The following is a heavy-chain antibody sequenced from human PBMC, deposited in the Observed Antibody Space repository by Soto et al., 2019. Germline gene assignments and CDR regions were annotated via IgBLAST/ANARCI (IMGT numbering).Heavy chain of an antibody. J-gene: IGHJ5*02. CDR2: IYYSGST. D-gene: IGHD3-10*01. CDR1: GGSISSGGYY. V-gene: IGHV4-31*03. Sequence: NPSETLSLTCTVSGGSISSGGYYWSWIRQHPGKGLEWIGYIYYSGSTYYNPSPKSRVTISVDTSKNQFSLKLSSVTAADTAVYYCARDPGSYMVRGVIISGWFDPWGQGTLVTVSS. CDR3: ARDPGSYMVRGVIISGWFDP.